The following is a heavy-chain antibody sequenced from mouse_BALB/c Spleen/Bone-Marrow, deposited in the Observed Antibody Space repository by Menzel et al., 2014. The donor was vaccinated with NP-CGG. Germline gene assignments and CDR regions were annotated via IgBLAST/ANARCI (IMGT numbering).Heavy chain of an antibody. Sequence: QVQLKESGAELMKPGASVKISCKATGYTFSNYWIDWVKQGPGHGLEWIGEILPGSGTANYNEKFKGKATFTADTSSNTAYMQLSSLTSEDSALYYCARASVVPYYFDFWGQGTTLTVSS. D-gene: IGHD1-1*01. V-gene: IGHV1-9*01. CDR1: GYTFSNYW. CDR3: ARASVVPYYFDF. J-gene: IGHJ2*01. CDR2: ILPGSGTA.